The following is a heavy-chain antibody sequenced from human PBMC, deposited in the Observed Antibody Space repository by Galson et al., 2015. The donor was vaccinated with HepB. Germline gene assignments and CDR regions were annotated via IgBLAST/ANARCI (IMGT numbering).Heavy chain of an antibody. J-gene: IGHJ2*01. CDR2: INTDGIST. CDR3: GREAGATPDWYFDL. V-gene: IGHV3-74*01. CDR1: GFRFSSYW. D-gene: IGHD1-26*01. Sequence: SLRLSCAASGFRFSSYWMHWVRQAPGKGLEWVSRINTDGISTIYADSVRGRFTISRDNAKNTLYLQMNNLRADDTAVYYCGREAGATPDWYFDLWGRGTLVSVSS.